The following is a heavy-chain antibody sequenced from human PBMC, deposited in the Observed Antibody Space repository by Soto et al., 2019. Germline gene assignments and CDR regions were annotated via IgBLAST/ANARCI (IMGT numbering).Heavy chain of an antibody. J-gene: IGHJ6*02. D-gene: IGHD3-3*01. CDR2: INAGNGNT. CDR3: ARIKPLRFLEWLPLGMDV. CDR1: GYTFTSYA. Sequence: GASVNVSCKASGYTFTSYAMHWVRQAPGQRLEWMGWINAGNGNTKYSQKFQGRVTITRDTSASTAYMELSSLRSEDTAVYYCARIKPLRFLEWLPLGMDVWGQGTTVTV. V-gene: IGHV1-3*01.